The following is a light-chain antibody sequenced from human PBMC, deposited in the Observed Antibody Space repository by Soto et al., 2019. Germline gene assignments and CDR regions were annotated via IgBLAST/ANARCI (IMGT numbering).Light chain of an antibody. Sequence: QSVLTQPASVSGSPGQSVTISCTGTSSDIGGYNYVSWYQQHPGKAPKLMIYEVSNRPSGVSDRFSGSRSGNTASLTISGLHAEDESEYYCISYTSSSTWVFGGGTKLTVL. CDR3: ISYTSSSTWV. CDR2: EVS. CDR1: SSDIGGYNY. V-gene: IGLV2-14*01. J-gene: IGLJ3*02.